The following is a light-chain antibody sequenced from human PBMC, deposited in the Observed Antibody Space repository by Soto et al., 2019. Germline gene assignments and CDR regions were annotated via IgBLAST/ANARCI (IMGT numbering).Light chain of an antibody. J-gene: IGKJ4*01. CDR2: TSS. CDR1: QSISTL. CDR3: QHDNTHPLT. Sequence: DIQMTQSPSTLSASVGDRVTLTCRARQSISTLLAWYHQKPGTAPKLLLSTSSSLESGVPSWISGSGCATEFPLTISSLQADVVASYYYQHDNTHPLTFGGGTTVEIK. V-gene: IGKV1-5*03.